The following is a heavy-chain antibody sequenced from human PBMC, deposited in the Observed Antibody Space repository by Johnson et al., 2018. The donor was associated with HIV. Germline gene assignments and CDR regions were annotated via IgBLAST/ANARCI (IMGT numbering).Heavy chain of an antibody. V-gene: IGHV3-30*18. D-gene: IGHD6-13*01. CDR1: GFTFSSYG. CDR3: AKGYSSSWYLDVFDL. Sequence: QVQLVESGGGVVQPGRSLRLSCAASGFTFSSYGMHWVRQAPGKGLEWVAVMSFDESNKYYADSVKGRFTISRDNSKNTLYLQMNRLRAEDTALYYCAKGYSSSWYLDVFDLWGQGTMVTVSS. CDR2: MSFDESNK. J-gene: IGHJ3*01.